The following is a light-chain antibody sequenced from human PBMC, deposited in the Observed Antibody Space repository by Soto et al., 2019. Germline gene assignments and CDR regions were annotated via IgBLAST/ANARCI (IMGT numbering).Light chain of an antibody. CDR1: ESLSSN. Sequence: EIVMTQSPATLSVSPGERVTLSCRASESLSSNLAWYQQKPGQAPSLLMYDASTRATGIPAMFSSSGSGTEFSLTISSLQSADFAVYYCQQYNTWSSITFGQGTRLEIK. J-gene: IGKJ5*01. V-gene: IGKV3-15*01. CDR3: QQYNTWSSIT. CDR2: DAS.